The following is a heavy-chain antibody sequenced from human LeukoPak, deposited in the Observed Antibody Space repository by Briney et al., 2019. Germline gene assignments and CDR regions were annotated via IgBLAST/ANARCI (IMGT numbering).Heavy chain of an antibody. CDR3: AREILVVVVAANHYGMDV. V-gene: IGHV3-30-3*01. CDR2: ISYDGSNK. D-gene: IGHD2-15*01. Sequence: GKSLRLSCAASGFTFSSYAMHWVRQAPGEGLEWVAVISYDGSNKYYADSVKGRFTISRDNSKNTLYLQMNSLRAEDTAVYYCAREILVVVVAANHYGMDVWGQGTTVTVSS. J-gene: IGHJ6*02. CDR1: GFTFSSYA.